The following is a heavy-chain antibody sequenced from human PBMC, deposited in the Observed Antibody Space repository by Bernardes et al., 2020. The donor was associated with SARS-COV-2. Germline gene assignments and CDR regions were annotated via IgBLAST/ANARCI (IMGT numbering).Heavy chain of an antibody. CDR1: GFTLSRYA. V-gene: IGHV3-30*04. CDR2: ISYDGSNK. Sequence: GGFLSPPRAASGFTLSRYAMHWVRPAPGKGLEWVAVISYDGSNKYYADSVKGRFTISRDNSKNTLYLQMDSLRAEDTALYYCAKPVQWLVGFEYWGPGTLVTVSS. J-gene: IGHJ4*02. CDR3: AKPVQWLVGFEY. D-gene: IGHD6-19*01.